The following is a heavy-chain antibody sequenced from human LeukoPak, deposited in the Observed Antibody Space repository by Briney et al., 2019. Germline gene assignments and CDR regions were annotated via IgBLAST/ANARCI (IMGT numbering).Heavy chain of an antibody. CDR1: GGSISSSSYY. D-gene: IGHD3-22*01. V-gene: IGHV4-39*07. CDR2: IYYSRST. CDR3: ARGYDSSGYYYPAAFDI. Sequence: SETLSLTCTVSGGSISSSSYYWGWIRQPPGKGLEWIGSIYYSRSTYYNPSLKSRVTISVDTSKNQFSLKLSSVTAADTAVYYCARGYDSSGYYYPAAFDIWGQGTMVTVSS. J-gene: IGHJ3*02.